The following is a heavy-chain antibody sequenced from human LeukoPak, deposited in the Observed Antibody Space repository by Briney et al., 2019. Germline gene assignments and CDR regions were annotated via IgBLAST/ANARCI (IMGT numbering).Heavy chain of an antibody. CDR3: ARNRGATGFYWVDY. V-gene: IGHV3-53*01. Sequence: GGSLRLSCAASGFTVSSNYMSWVRQAPWKGLEWVSVIYRGGSTYYADSVKGRFTISRDNSKNTLYLQMNSLRAEDTAVYYCARNRGATGFYWVDYWGQGTLVSVSS. CDR1: GFTVSSNY. J-gene: IGHJ4*02. CDR2: IYRGGST. D-gene: IGHD3-9*01.